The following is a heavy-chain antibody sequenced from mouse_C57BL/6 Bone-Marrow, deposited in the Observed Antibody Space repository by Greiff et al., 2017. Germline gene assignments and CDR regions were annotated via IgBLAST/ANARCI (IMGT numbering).Heavy chain of an antibody. CDR2: IRNKANNHAT. CDR3: TRPDDVAWFAY. Sequence: DVMLVESGGGLVQPGGSMKLSCAASGFTFSDAWMDWVRQSPEKGLEWVAEIRNKANNHATYYAESVKGRFTISRDDSKSSVYLQMNSLRAEDTGIYDCTRPDDVAWFAYWGQGTLVTVSA. D-gene: IGHD2-12*01. V-gene: IGHV6-6*01. CDR1: GFTFSDAW. J-gene: IGHJ3*01.